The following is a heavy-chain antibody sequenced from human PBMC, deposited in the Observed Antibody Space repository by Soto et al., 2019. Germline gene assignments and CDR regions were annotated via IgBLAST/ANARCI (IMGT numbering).Heavy chain of an antibody. V-gene: IGHV3-21*01. Sequence: EVQLVESGGGLVKPGGSLRLSCAASGFTFSSYSMNWVRQAPGKGLEWVSSISSSSSYIYYADSVKGRFTISRDNAKNSLYLQMNSLRAEDTAVYYCARDHQVCYDSSGYPEGLFEYWGQGTLVTVSS. CDR2: ISSSSSYI. CDR1: GFTFSSYS. J-gene: IGHJ4*02. D-gene: IGHD3-22*01. CDR3: ARDHQVCYDSSGYPEGLFEY.